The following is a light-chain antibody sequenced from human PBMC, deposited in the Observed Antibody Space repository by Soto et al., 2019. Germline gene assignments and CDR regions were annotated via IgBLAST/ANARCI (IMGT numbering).Light chain of an antibody. V-gene: IGKV4-1*01. CDR1: QSVLYSSNNKNY. J-gene: IGKJ4*01. Sequence: DIVMTQSPDSLAVSLGERATINCKSSQSVLYSSNNKNYLAWYQQKPGQPPKLLIYWASTRESGVPDRFSGSGSGTDFTLTVSRLQAEDVAVYYCQQYYSTPLTFCGGTKVEFK. CDR2: WAS. CDR3: QQYYSTPLT.